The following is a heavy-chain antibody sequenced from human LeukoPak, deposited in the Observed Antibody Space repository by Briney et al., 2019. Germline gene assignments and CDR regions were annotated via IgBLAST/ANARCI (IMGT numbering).Heavy chain of an antibody. CDR2: IYYSGST. V-gene: IGHV4-59*08. CDR1: GGSISSYY. J-gene: IGHJ4*02. D-gene: IGHD3-22*01. Sequence: SETLSLTCTVSGGSISSYYWSWIRQPPGKGLEWIGYIYYSGSTNYNPSLKSRVTISVDTSKNQFSLRLSSVTAADTAVYYCARLHPYYYDSSGKNWGQGTLVTVSS. CDR3: ARLHPYYYDSSGKN.